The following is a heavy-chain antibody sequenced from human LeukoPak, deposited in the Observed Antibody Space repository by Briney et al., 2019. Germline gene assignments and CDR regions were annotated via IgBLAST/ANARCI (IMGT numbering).Heavy chain of an antibody. CDR1: GFTFSDYY. CDR3: ARGVPAVTYYWYFDL. D-gene: IGHD6-25*01. V-gene: IGHV3-11*01. CDR2: ISSSGSTI. J-gene: IGHJ2*01. Sequence: GGSLRLSCAASGFTFSDYYMSWIRQAPGKGLEWVSYISSSGSTIYYADSVKGRFTISRDNAKNSLYLQMNSLRAEDTAVYYCARGVPAVTYYWYFDLWGRGTLVTVSS.